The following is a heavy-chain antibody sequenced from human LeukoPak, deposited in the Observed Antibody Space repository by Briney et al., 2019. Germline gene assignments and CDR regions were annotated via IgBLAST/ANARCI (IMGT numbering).Heavy chain of an antibody. CDR3: ARTILPAQNAGAFDI. Sequence: SETLSLTCTVSGGSISSYYWSWIRQPPGKGLEWIGYIYYSGSTNYNPSLKSRVTISLDTSQNQFSLRLTSVTAADTAVYYCARTILPAQNAGAFDIWGPGTMVTVAS. V-gene: IGHV4-59*12. CDR1: GGSISSYY. D-gene: IGHD2-2*01. CDR2: IYYSGST. J-gene: IGHJ3*02.